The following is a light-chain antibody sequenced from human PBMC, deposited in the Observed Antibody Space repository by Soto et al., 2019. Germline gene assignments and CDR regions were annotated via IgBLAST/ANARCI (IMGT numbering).Light chain of an antibody. Sequence: QSALTQPPSASGSPGQTVAISCTGTSSDVGAYNYVSWYQQHPGKAPKLMIYDVIERPSGVPARFSGSKSGNTASLTVSGLQPEDEADYYCCSYTTSSTYDFGTGTKLTVL. V-gene: IGLV2-8*01. CDR1: SSDVGAYNY. CDR2: DVI. J-gene: IGLJ1*01. CDR3: CSYTTSSTYD.